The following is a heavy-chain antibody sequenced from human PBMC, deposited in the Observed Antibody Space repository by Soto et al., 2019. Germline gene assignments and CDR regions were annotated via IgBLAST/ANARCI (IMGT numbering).Heavy chain of an antibody. D-gene: IGHD3-10*01. J-gene: IGHJ6*02. V-gene: IGHV1-3*01. CDR1: GYTFTSYA. CDR3: ARDGAVNSDYYGSGSYGAYYYYYGMDV. Sequence: RASVKVSCKASGYTFTSYAMHWVRQAPGQRLEWMGWINAGNGNTKYSRKFQGRVTITRDTSASTAYMELSSLRSEDTAVYYCARDGAVNSDYYGSGSYGAYYYYYGMDVWGQGTTVTVSS. CDR2: INAGNGNT.